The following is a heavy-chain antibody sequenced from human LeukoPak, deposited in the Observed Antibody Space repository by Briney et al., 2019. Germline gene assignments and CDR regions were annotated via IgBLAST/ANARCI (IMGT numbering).Heavy chain of an antibody. Sequence: SETLSLTCTVSGGSISSSYYYWGWIRQPPGKGLEWIGSIYYSGSTYYNPSLKSRVTISVDTSKNQFSLKLSSVTAADTAVYYCARGGVDTAMFLYYMDVWGKGTTVTVSS. D-gene: IGHD5-18*01. CDR1: GGSISSSYYY. V-gene: IGHV4-39*07. CDR3: ARGGVDTAMFLYYMDV. J-gene: IGHJ6*03. CDR2: IYYSGST.